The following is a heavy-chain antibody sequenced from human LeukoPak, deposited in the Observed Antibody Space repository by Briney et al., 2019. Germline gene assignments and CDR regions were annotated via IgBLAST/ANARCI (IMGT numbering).Heavy chain of an antibody. CDR1: GYTFTGYY. V-gene: IGHV1-2*06. J-gene: IGHJ4*02. CDR3: ARGDYDTSGYKFDY. D-gene: IGHD3-22*01. Sequence: GESLKISCKASGYTFTGYYMHWVRQAPGQGLEWMGRIIPNSGGTNSGQKFQGRLTMTRDTSISTAYMELSRLSSVDTAVYYCARGDYDTSGYKFDYWGQGTLVTVSS. CDR2: IIPNSGGT.